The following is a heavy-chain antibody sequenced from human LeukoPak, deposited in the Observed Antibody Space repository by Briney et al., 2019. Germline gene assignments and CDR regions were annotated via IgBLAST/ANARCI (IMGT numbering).Heavy chain of an antibody. J-gene: IGHJ4*02. V-gene: IGHV4-59*11. CDR1: GGSISSHY. CDR3: AREFDY. CDR2: IYYSGST. Sequence: SETLSLTCTVSGGSISSHYWSWIRQPPGKGLEWIGYIYYSGSTNYNPSLKSRVTISVDTSKNQFSLKLSSVTAADTAVYYCAREFDYCGQGTLVTVSS.